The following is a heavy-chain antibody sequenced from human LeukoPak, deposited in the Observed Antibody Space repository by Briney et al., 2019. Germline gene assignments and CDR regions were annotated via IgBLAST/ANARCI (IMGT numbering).Heavy chain of an antibody. D-gene: IGHD3-22*01. CDR1: GGSISSYY. Sequence: PSETLSLTCTVSGGSISSYYWSWIWQPPGKGLEWIGYIYYSGSTNYNPSLKSRVTISVDTSKNQFSLKLSSVTAADTAVYYCARHGATYYYDSSGYYSTSPYLDYWGQGTLVTVPS. V-gene: IGHV4-59*08. J-gene: IGHJ4*02. CDR2: IYYSGST. CDR3: ARHGATYYYDSSGYYSTSPYLDY.